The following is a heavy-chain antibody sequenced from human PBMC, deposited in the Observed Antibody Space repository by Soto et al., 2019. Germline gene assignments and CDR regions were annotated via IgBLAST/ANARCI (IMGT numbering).Heavy chain of an antibody. CDR1: GYTFTSYY. CDR3: ARDGNIIVVVAATHYYYGMDV. Sequence: ASVKVSCKASGYTFTSYYMHWVRQAPGQGLEWMGIINPSGGSTSYAQKFQGRVTMTRDTSTSTVYMELSSLRSEDTAVYYCARDGNIIVVVAATHYYYGMDVWGHGTTVTVSS. CDR2: INPSGGST. V-gene: IGHV1-46*01. D-gene: IGHD2-15*01. J-gene: IGHJ6*02.